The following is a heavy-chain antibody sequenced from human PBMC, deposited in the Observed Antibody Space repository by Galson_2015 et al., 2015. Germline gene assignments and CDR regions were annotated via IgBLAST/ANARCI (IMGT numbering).Heavy chain of an antibody. CDR3: ARVSFGYTWSGFDI. V-gene: IGHV3-74*01. CDR1: GFTFSSYW. CDR2: INSGGSTA. J-gene: IGHJ3*02. Sequence: SLRVSCAASGFTFSSYWMHWVRQVPGKGLVWFSRINSGGSTATYADSVKGRFTISRDNARNTLYLQLNSLRADDTAVYYCARVSFGYTWSGFDIWGQGTMVPVSS. D-gene: IGHD1-20*01.